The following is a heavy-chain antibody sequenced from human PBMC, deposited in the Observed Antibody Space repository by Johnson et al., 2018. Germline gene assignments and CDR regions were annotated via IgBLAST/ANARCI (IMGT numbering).Heavy chain of an antibody. CDR2: ISYDGSNK. D-gene: IGHD3-10*01. V-gene: IGHV3-30*18. CDR3: AKDPFGRSHDAFDI. Sequence: QVQLVESGGGVVQPGRSLRLSCAASGFTFSSYGMHWVRQAPGKGLEWVAVISYDGSNKYYADSVKGRFTISRDNSKNTLYLQMNSLRAEDTAVSYCAKDPFGRSHDAFDIWGQGTMVTVSS. CDR1: GFTFSSYG. J-gene: IGHJ3*02.